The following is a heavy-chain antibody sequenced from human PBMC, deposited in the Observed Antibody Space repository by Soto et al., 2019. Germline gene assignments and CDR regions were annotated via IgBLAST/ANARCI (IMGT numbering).Heavy chain of an antibody. V-gene: IGHV1-18*04. CDR3: ARVSSSIVVVPDYGMDV. J-gene: IGHJ6*02. CDR1: GYTFISHG. CDR2: ISGKNGNT. D-gene: IGHD2-15*01. Sequence: QVQLVQSGVEVKKPGASVKVSCKASGYTFISHGISWVRQAPGQVLEWMGWISGKNGNTNYAQKLQGRVTLTTDTSTSTAYMGLRSMRSDDAAVYYCARVSSSIVVVPDYGMDVWGQGTTVTVSS.